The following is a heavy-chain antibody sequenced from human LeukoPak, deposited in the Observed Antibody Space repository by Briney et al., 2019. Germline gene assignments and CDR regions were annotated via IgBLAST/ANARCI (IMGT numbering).Heavy chain of an antibody. Sequence: GGSLRLSCAASGFTFSSYGMHWVRQAPGKGLEWVAVISYDGRNKYYADSVKGRFTISRDNSKNTLYLQMNSLRAEDTAVYYCARGDYYDSSGYSQYFQHWGQGTLVTVSS. CDR1: GFTFSSYG. CDR3: ARGDYYDSSGYSQYFQH. D-gene: IGHD3-22*01. J-gene: IGHJ1*01. CDR2: ISYDGRNK. V-gene: IGHV3-30*03.